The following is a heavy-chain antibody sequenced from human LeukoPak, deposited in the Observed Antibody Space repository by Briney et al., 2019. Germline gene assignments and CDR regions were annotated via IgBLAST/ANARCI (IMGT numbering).Heavy chain of an antibody. J-gene: IGHJ3*02. CDR1: GFTVSNNY. CDR2: IYSSGST. Sequence: GGSLRLSCAASGFTVSNNYMSWVRQAPGKGLEWVSVIYSSGSTAYAVSVKGTFTISRDNSKNTLYLQMNSLRDEDTAVYYCARGGDIVGTSRSAFDIWGQGTMVTVSS. V-gene: IGHV3-53*01. D-gene: IGHD1-26*01. CDR3: ARGGDIVGTSRSAFDI.